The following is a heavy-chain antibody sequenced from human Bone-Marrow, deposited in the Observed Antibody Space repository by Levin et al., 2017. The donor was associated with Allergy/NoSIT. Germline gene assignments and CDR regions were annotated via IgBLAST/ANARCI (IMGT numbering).Heavy chain of an antibody. Sequence: SQTLSLTCTVSGGSISSSSFYWGWIRQPPGKGLEWIGSIYYSGSTYYNPSLKSRVTISLDTSKNQFSLKLSSVTAADTAVYYCARHASGNPSYFDYWGQGTLVTVSS. CDR1: GGSISSSSFY. J-gene: IGHJ4*02. CDR2: IYYSGST. CDR3: ARHASGNPSYFDY. V-gene: IGHV4-39*01. D-gene: IGHD4-23*01.